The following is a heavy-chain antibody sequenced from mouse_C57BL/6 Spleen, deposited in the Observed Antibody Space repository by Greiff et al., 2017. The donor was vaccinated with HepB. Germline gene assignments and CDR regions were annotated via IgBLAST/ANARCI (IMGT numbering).Heavy chain of an antibody. V-gene: IGHV1-59*01. CDR1: GYTFTSYW. CDR2: IDPSDSYT. J-gene: IGHJ2*01. Sequence: QVQLQQPGAELVRPGTSVKLSCKASGYTFTSYWMHWVKQRPGQGLEWIGVIDPSDSYTNYNQKFKGKATLTVDTSSSTAYMQLSSLTSEDSAVYYCAREDYYTGYWGQGTTLTVSS. D-gene: IGHD1-1*01. CDR3: AREDYYTGY.